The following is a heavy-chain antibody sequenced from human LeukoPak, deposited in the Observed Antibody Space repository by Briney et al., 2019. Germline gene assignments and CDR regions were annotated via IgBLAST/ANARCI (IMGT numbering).Heavy chain of an antibody. V-gene: IGHV4-4*02. J-gene: IGHJ4*02. D-gene: IGHD6-13*01. CDR3: ARFYLAAAGAFDY. Sequence: SGTLSLTCAVSGGSISSNNWWGWVRQPPGKGLEWIGEIYHSGSPNYNPSLKSRVTISVDTSKNQFSLKLSSVTAADTAVYYCARFYLAAAGAFDYWGQGTLVTVSS. CDR1: GGSISSNNW. CDR2: IYHSGSP.